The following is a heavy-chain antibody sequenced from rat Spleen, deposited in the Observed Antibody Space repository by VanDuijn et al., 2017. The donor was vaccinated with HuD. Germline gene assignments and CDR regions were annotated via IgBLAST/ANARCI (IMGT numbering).Heavy chain of an antibody. V-gene: IGHV2S12*01. D-gene: IGHD1-12*01. CDR3: TRDVRR. Sequence: VQLKESGPGLVQPSQTLSLTCTVSGFSLTSNGVSWVRQPPGKGLEWIAAISSGGSTYYNSALKSRLSISRDTSKSQVFLKMNSLQTEDTAIYFCTRDVRRWGQGVMVTVSS. J-gene: IGHJ2*01. CDR1: GFSLTSNG. CDR2: ISSGGST.